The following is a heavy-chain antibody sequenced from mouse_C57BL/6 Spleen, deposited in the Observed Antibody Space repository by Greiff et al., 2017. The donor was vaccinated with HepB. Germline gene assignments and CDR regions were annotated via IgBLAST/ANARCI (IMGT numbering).Heavy chain of an antibody. Sequence: QVQLQQSDAELVKPGASVKISCKVSGYTFTDHTIHWMKQRPEQGLEWIGYIYPRDGSTKYNEKLKGKATLTADKSSSTAYMQLNSLTSEDSAVYFCASPITTVVADWYFDVWGTGTTVTVSS. CDR1: GYTFTDHT. CDR3: ASPITTVVADWYFDV. J-gene: IGHJ1*03. D-gene: IGHD1-1*01. V-gene: IGHV1-78*01. CDR2: IYPRDGST.